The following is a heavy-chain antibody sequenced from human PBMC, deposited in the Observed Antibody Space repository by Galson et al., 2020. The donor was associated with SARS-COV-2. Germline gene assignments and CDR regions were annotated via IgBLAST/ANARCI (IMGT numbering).Heavy chain of an antibody. J-gene: IGHJ4*02. V-gene: IGHV3-30*02. CDR1: GFNFSRHG. Sequence: GGSLRLSCAVSGFNFSRHGLHWVRQAPNRGLEWVSFIRYDGAMTDYADSVKGRFTISRDSSKAILFLQMNALRPEDMAIYYCAKLAVTTPIDYWGQGALVTVSS. D-gene: IGHD4-4*01. CDR3: AKLAVTTPIDY. CDR2: IRYDGAMT.